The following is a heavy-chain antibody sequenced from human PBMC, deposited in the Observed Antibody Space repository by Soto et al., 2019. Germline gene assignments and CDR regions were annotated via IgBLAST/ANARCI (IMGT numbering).Heavy chain of an antibody. CDR1: GFTVSTHW. D-gene: IGHD2-8*01. Sequence: GGSLRLSCVASGFTVSTHWMYWVRQAPGKGLEWVSVIKSGGNTFYTDSVKGRFTISRDNSKNTLYLQMNSLRAEDTAVYYCARGGRALYTGRNWLTYFGYWGQGTLVPVSS. CDR2: IKSGGNT. CDR3: ARGGRALYTGRNWLTYFGY. V-gene: IGHV3-66*01. J-gene: IGHJ4*02.